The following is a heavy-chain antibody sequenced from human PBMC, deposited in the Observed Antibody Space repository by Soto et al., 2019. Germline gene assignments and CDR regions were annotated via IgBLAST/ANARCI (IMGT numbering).Heavy chain of an antibody. D-gene: IGHD6-6*01. V-gene: IGHV4-34*01. CDR2: INHFGTI. Sequence: LSLTCSFYTGSLSGYSWNWIRQPPGKGLEWIGEINHFGTINYNPSLRSRVTMSVDRSRNQFSLKLRSVTAADTAVYYCATGGGFIEGRMVWFDPWGQGTQVTVSS. J-gene: IGHJ5*02. CDR1: TGSLSGYS. CDR3: ATGGGFIEGRMVWFDP.